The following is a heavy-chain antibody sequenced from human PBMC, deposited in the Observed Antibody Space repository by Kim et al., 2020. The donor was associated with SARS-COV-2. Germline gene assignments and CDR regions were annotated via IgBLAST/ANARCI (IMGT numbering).Heavy chain of an antibody. Sequence: GGSLRLSCAASGFTFSSYAMSWVRQAPGKGLEWVSAISGSGGSTYYADSVKGRFTISRDNSKNTLYLQMNSLRAEDTAVYYCAKDEASIGSPYYFDYWGQGTLVTVSS. D-gene: IGHD1-26*01. V-gene: IGHV3-23*01. CDR3: AKDEASIGSPYYFDY. J-gene: IGHJ4*02. CDR2: ISGSGGST. CDR1: GFTFSSYA.